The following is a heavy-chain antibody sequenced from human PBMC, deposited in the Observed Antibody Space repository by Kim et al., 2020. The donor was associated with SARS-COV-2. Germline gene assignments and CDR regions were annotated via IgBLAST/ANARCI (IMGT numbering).Heavy chain of an antibody. CDR1: EFIFNIHD. J-gene: IGHJ4*02. CDR2: IGTAGDT. Sequence: GGSLRLSCAASEFIFNIHDMHWVRQTTEKGLEWVSGIGTAGDTYYADSVKGRLTISREDATDSLYLQLNSLRVGDTAIYYCVKALTRGNLRGGFDWGFDSWGQGTLVTVSS. V-gene: IGHV3-13*01. CDR3: VKALTRGNLRGGFDWGFDS. D-gene: IGHD5-12*01.